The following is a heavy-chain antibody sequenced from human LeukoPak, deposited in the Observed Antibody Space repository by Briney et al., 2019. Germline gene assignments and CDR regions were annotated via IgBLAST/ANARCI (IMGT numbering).Heavy chain of an antibody. D-gene: IGHD4-17*01. Sequence: GGSLRLSCAASGFTFSNYWMSWVRQAPGKGLEWWANIKQDGSEKYYVDSVKGRFTISRDNAKNSLYLQMNSLRAEDTAVYYCARLYGDYLSYWGQGTLVTVSS. V-gene: IGHV3-7*03. CDR2: IKQDGSEK. CDR1: GFTFSNYW. J-gene: IGHJ4*02. CDR3: ARLYGDYLSY.